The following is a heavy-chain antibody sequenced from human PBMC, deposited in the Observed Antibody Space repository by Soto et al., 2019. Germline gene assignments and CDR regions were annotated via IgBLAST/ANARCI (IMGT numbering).Heavy chain of an antibody. CDR3: ARVSDY. CDR2: ISHSGSA. J-gene: IGHJ4*02. Sequence: QVLLQQWGAGRLKPSETLSLTCAVYGGSFIDYSWGWIRQSPGTGLEWIGQISHSGSANYNPYLPSRVTISVDTSKNQFSLKLNSVTAADAAVYYCARVSDYWSQGTLVTVSS. CDR1: GGSFIDYS. V-gene: IGHV4-34*01.